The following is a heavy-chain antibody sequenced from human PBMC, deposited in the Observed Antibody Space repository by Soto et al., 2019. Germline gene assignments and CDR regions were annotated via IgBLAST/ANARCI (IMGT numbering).Heavy chain of an antibody. CDR2: IYDTGISGYTPST. CDR1: GGSITSSY. Sequence: SETLSLTCTVSGGSITSSYWSWIRRPPGKGLEWIAYIYDTGISGYTPSTSYNPSLKSRVTMSVDTSKSQFSLKLTSVTAAHTAVYYGVRGEDAFFSVGLDVWGRGITVNGS. J-gene: IGHJ6*02. CDR3: VRGEDAFFSVGLDV. V-gene: IGHV4-59*01.